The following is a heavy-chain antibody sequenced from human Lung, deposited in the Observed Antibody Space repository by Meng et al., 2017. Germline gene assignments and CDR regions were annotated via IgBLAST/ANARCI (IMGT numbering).Heavy chain of an antibody. CDR2: IYNSGST. V-gene: IGHV4-30-4*01. J-gene: IGHJ2*01. CDR1: GGSISISDYY. CDR3: ARGQKGYFDL. Sequence: QVQRQDPGPGMVKPSPPPSLTCTVYGGSISISDYYSSWIRQPPGKGLEWSGHIYNSGSTYYNPSLKSRITISVDTSKIQFSLKLSSVTAADTAVYYCARGQKGYFDLWGRGTLVTVSS.